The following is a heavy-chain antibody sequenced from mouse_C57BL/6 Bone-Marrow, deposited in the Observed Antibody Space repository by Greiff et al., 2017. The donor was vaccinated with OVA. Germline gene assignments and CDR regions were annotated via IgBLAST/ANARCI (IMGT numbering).Heavy chain of an antibody. J-gene: IGHJ1*03. CDR1: GFTFSSYA. D-gene: IGHD6-2*01. CDR2: ISDGGSYT. Sequence: EVHLVESGGGLVKPGGSLKLSCAASGFTFSSYAMSWVRQTPEKRLEWVATISDGGSYTYYPDNVKGRFTISRDNAKNNLYLQMSHLKSEDTAMYYCARDRSLWYFDVWGTGTTVTVSS. CDR3: ARDRSLWYFDV. V-gene: IGHV5-4*01.